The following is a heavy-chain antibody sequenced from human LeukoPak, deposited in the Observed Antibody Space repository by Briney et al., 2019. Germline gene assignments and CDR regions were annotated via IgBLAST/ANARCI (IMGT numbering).Heavy chain of an antibody. CDR1: GGSISTYY. J-gene: IGHJ4*02. CDR2: IYYTGST. Sequence: SGTLSLTCTVSGGSISTYYWSWIRQPPGKGLEWIGYIYYTGSTNYNPSLKSRVTISVDTSKNQFSLKLRSVTAADTAVFYCARGHFYGSGSYYSRGLLVDYWGQGTLVTVSS. V-gene: IGHV4-59*01. CDR3: ARGHFYGSGSYYSRGLLVDY. D-gene: IGHD3-10*01.